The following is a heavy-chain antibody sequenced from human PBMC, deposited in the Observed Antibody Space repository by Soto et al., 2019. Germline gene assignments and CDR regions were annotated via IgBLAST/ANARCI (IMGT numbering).Heavy chain of an antibody. CDR3: ASAGCSSTSCYDAFDI. J-gene: IGHJ3*02. Sequence: ASVMFSCTASGYTFTSYGISWVRQAPGQGLEWMGWISAYNGNTNYAQKLQGRVTMTTDTSTSTAYMELRGLRSDDTAVYYCASAGCSSTSCYDAFDIWGQGTTVTVSS. CDR1: GYTFTSYG. D-gene: IGHD2-2*01. V-gene: IGHV1-18*01. CDR2: ISAYNGNT.